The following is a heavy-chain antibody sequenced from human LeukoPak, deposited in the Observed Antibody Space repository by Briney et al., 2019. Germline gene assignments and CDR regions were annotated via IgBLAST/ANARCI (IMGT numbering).Heavy chain of an antibody. CDR2: IYYSGST. CDR1: GGSISSYY. J-gene: IGHJ4*02. D-gene: IGHD2-2*01. V-gene: IGHV4-59*01. Sequence: SETLSLTCTVSGGSISSYYWSWIRQPPGKGLEWIGYIYYSGSTNYNPSLKSRVTISVDTSKNQFSLKLSSVTAADTAVYYCARDGMRSTPGWWGQGTLVTVSS. CDR3: ARDGMRSTPGW.